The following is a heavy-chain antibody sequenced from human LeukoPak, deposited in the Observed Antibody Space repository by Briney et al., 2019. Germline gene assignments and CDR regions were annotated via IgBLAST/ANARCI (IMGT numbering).Heavy chain of an antibody. CDR2: ILPIFGTE. D-gene: IGHD6-19*01. J-gene: IGHJ5*02. CDR3: ARDQGIALAGTWGSYNWFDP. Sequence: GASVKLSCTASAATFTSYATSWVRQAPGQGLEWMGGILPIFGTENYAQKFQGRVTITADESRSTASMEMSSLRSEDTAVYYCARDQGIALAGTWGSYNWFDPWGQGTLVTVSS. CDR1: AATFTSYA. V-gene: IGHV1-69*13.